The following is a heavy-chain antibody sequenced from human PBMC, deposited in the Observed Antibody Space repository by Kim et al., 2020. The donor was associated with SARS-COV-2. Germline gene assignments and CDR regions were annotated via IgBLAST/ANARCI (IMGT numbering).Heavy chain of an antibody. CDR2: IYYSGST. J-gene: IGHJ5*02. V-gene: IGHV4-31*03. CDR3: ARGVGYCSSTSCYEDWFDP. Sequence: SETLSLTCTVSGGSISSGGYYWSWIRQHPGKGLEWIGYIYYSGSTYYNPSLKSRVTISVDTSKNQFSLKLSSVTAADTAVYYCARGVGYCSSTSCYEDWFDPWGQGTLVTVSS. CDR1: GGSISSGGYY. D-gene: IGHD2-2*01.